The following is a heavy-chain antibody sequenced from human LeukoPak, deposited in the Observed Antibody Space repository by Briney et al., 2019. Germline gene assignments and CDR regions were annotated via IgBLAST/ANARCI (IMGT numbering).Heavy chain of an antibody. V-gene: IGHV1-46*01. CDR2: INPSDGAT. D-gene: IGHD3-16*01. J-gene: IGHJ6*03. CDR1: GYTFTKYY. CDR3: AREQGGGLSGNLGGLFASYYTYYYMGV. Sequence: ASVKVSCKASGYTFTKYYIHWVRQAPGQGLEWMGMINPSDGATTYAQRFQGRVTMTRDMSTTTVYVDLRSLRSEDTAVHFCAREQGGGLSGNLGGLFASYYTYYYMGVGGRGTTVTVSS.